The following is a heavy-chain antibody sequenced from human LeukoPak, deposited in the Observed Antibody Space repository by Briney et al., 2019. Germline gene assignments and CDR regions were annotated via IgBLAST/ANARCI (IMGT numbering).Heavy chain of an antibody. V-gene: IGHV3-64*01. Sequence: GGPLRLSCAASGFTFSRHAMHWVRQAPGKGLEYLSTINSNGESPYYASSVKGRFTISRDNSKNTLFLQIDSLRVEDMAVYYCVRDKMRGYSYGDLDYWGQGALVTVSS. D-gene: IGHD5-18*01. J-gene: IGHJ4*02. CDR3: VRDKMRGYSYGDLDY. CDR1: GFTFSRHA. CDR2: INSNGESP.